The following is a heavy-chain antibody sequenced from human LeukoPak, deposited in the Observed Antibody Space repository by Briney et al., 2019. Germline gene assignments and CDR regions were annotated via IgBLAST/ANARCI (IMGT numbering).Heavy chain of an antibody. Sequence: GGSLRLSCAASGITFGNNWMHWVRQGPGKGLVWISRINSDGGGAIYADSVKGRFTVSRDNAKNSLYLQMNSLRAEDTAVYYCARDGDHFDYWGQGTLVTVSS. CDR2: INSDGGGA. D-gene: IGHD7-27*01. CDR1: GITFGNNW. CDR3: ARDGDHFDY. J-gene: IGHJ4*02. V-gene: IGHV3-74*01.